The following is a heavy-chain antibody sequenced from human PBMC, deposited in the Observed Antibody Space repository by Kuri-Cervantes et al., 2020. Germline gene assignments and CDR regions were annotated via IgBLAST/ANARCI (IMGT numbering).Heavy chain of an antibody. D-gene: IGHD2-21*01. J-gene: IGHJ5*02. CDR2: INAGNGNT. CDR1: GYTFTSYA. V-gene: IGHV1-3*01. Sequence: ASVKVSCKASGYTFTSYAMHWVRQAPGQRLEWMGWINAGNGNTKYSQKFQGGVTITRDTSASTAYMELSSLRSEDTAVYYCARGGVVVIAFEGWFDPWGQGTLVTVSS. CDR3: ARGGVVVIAFEGWFDP.